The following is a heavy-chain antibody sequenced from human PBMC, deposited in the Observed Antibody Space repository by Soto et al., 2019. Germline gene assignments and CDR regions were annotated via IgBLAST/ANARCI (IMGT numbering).Heavy chain of an antibody. CDR3: ARRQKLLWFGESHWFDP. CDR1: GGSISSSSYY. Sequence: NPSETLSLTCTVSGGSISSSSYYWGRIRQPPGKGLEWIGSIYYSGSTYYNPSLKSRVTISVDTSKNQFSLKLSSVTAADTAVYYCARRQKLLWFGESHWFDPWGQGTLVTVSS. CDR2: IYYSGST. D-gene: IGHD3-10*01. V-gene: IGHV4-39*01. J-gene: IGHJ5*02.